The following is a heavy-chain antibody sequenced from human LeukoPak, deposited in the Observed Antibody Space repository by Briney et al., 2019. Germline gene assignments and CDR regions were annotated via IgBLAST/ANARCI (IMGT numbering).Heavy chain of an antibody. Sequence: GGSLRLSCAASGFMFSNYGMHWVRQAPGKGLEWVAFIRYDGSDKYYADSVKGRFIISRDNSENTLYLQMSSLRAEDTALYYCAQHSYGDFWGQGTLVTVSS. CDR1: GFMFSNYG. CDR3: AQHSYGDF. V-gene: IGHV3-30*02. J-gene: IGHJ4*02. CDR2: IRYDGSDK. D-gene: IGHD5-18*01.